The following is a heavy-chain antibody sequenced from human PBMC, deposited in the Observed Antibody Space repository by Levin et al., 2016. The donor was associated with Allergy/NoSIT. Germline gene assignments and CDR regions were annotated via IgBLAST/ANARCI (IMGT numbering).Heavy chain of an antibody. J-gene: IGHJ1*01. D-gene: IGHD6-19*01. CDR3: ASVGAGRGPEYFQH. Sequence: RQAPGKGLEWIGSIYYSGSTYYNPSLKSRVTISVDTSKNQFSLKLSSVTAADTAVYYCASVGAGRGPEYFQHWGQGTLVTVSS. V-gene: IGHV4-39*01. CDR2: IYYSGST.